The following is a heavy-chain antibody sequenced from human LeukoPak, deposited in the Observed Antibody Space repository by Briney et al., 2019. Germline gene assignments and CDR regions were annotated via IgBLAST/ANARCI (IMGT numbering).Heavy chain of an antibody. J-gene: IGHJ1*01. CDR2: ITASGTTI. CDR3: ARTTLSGSPRD. CDR1: GFNFHEYE. Sequence: GGSLRLSCAASGFNFHEYEMNLVRQAPEKGLEWLAYITASGTTIHYADSVRGRFSISRDNDKSSLYLQMDSLRVDDTGVYYCARTTLSGSPRDWGQGTLLIVSS. D-gene: IGHD1-14*01. V-gene: IGHV3-48*03.